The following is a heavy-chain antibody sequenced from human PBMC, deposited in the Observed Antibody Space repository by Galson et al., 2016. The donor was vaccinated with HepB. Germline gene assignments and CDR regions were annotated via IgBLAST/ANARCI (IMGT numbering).Heavy chain of an antibody. V-gene: IGHV3-30*18. CDR1: GFTFSRYG. CDR3: AKDGRIYCSSASCHDHFHY. J-gene: IGHJ4*02. D-gene: IGHD2-2*01. Sequence: SLRLSCAVSGFTFSRYGMHWVRQAPGKGLEWVAFISYDGSNKKYADSVKGRFTISRDNSKKTLYLQMNSLRAEDTAVYYCAKDGRIYCSSASCHDHFHYWGQGTLVTVSS. CDR2: ISYDGSNK.